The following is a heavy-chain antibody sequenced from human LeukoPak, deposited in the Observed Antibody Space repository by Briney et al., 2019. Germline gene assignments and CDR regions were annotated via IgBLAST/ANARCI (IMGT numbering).Heavy chain of an antibody. V-gene: IGHV1-3*01. J-gene: IGHJ4*02. D-gene: IGHD6-13*01. CDR2: INAGNGNT. CDR1: GYTFTGYA. CDR3: ARDRRRVAAAGTSIGY. Sequence: ASVKVSCKASGYTFTGYAMHWVRQAPGQRLEWMGWINAGNGNTKYSQKFQGRVTITRDTSASTAYMELSSLRSEDTAVYYCARDRRRVAAAGTSIGYWGQGTLVTVSS.